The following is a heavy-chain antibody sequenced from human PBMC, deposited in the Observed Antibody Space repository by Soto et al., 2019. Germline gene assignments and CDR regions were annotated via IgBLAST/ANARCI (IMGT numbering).Heavy chain of an antibody. CDR2: IRSKANSYAT. V-gene: IGHV3-73*01. D-gene: IGHD6-13*01. Sequence: EVQLVESGGGLVQPGGSLKLSCAASGFTFSGSAMHWVRQASGKGLAWVGRIRSKANSYATAYAASVKGRFTISRDDSKNTAYLQMNSLKTEDTAVYYCTRPLGIAAAGGFDYWGQGTLVTVSS. CDR3: TRPLGIAAAGGFDY. CDR1: GFTFSGSA. J-gene: IGHJ4*02.